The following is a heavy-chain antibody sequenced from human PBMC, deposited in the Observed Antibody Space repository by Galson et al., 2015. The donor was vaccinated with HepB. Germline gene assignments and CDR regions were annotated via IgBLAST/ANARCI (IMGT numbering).Heavy chain of an antibody. D-gene: IGHD4-17*01. CDR1: CGSLSNFY. V-gene: IGHV4-4*07. Sequence: ETPFPTPTVSCGSLSNFYLRVGPAPARGGVGGVWGVYISGGTNYNPSLKSRVTMSVDTSKNQFSLKLSSVTAADTAVYYCARELPSHDYGDYTGVMSYYFDYWGQGTLVTVSS. CDR2: VYISGGT. J-gene: IGHJ4*02. CDR3: ARELPSHDYGDYTGVMSYYFDY.